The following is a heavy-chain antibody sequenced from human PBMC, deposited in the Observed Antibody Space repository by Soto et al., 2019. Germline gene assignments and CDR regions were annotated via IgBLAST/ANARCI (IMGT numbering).Heavy chain of an antibody. J-gene: IGHJ5*02. CDR2: ISAYNGYT. CDR3: ARVGYYYGSGSYVFDP. V-gene: IGHV1-18*04. Sequence: QVQLVQSGAEVKKPGASVKVSCKASGYTFTSHSIIWVRRAPGEGLEWVGWISAYNGYTNSAENFQGRDTMTTDASTNTAYMELRSLRSDDTAVYYCARVGYYYGSGSYVFDPWGQGTLVTVSS. D-gene: IGHD3-10*01. CDR1: GYTFTSHS.